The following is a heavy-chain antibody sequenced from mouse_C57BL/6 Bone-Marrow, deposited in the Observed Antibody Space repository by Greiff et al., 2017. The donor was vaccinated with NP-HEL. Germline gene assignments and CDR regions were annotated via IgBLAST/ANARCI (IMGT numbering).Heavy chain of an antibody. V-gene: IGHV1-64*01. Sequence: QVQLKQPGAELVKPGASVKLSCKASGYTFTSYWMHWVKQRPGQGLEWIGMIHPNSGSTNYNAKFKSKATLTVDKSSSTAYMQLSSLTSEDSAVYYCASLITTVVPYAMDYWGQGTSVTVSS. CDR3: ASLITTVVPYAMDY. D-gene: IGHD1-1*01. J-gene: IGHJ4*01. CDR1: GYTFTSYW. CDR2: IHPNSGST.